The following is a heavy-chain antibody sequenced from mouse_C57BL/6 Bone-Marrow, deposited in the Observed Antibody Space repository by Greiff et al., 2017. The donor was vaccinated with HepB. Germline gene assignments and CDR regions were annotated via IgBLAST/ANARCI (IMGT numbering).Heavy chain of an antibody. CDR2: FYPGSGSI. Sequence: QVQLQQSGAELVKPGASVKLSCKASGYTFTEYTIHWVKQRSGQGLEWIGWFYPGSGSIKYNEKFKDKATLTADKSSSTVYMELSRLTSEDSAVYFCARHEDRDYDYDEAWFAYWGQGTLVTVSA. D-gene: IGHD2-4*01. V-gene: IGHV1-62-2*01. CDR3: ARHEDRDYDYDEAWFAY. J-gene: IGHJ3*01. CDR1: GYTFTEYT.